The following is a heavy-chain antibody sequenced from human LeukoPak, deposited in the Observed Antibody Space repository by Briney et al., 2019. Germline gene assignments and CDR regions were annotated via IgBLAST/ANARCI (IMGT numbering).Heavy chain of an antibody. CDR3: AREQGGLRGLDY. J-gene: IGHJ4*02. V-gene: IGHV3-33*01. D-gene: IGHD3-16*01. CDR2: IWYDGSNK. Sequence: GRSLRLSCAASGFTFSSYGMHWVRQAPGKGLEWVAVIWYDGSNKYYADSVKGRFTISRDNSKNTLYLQINSLRAEDTAVYYCAREQGGLRGLDYWGQGTLVTVSS. CDR1: GFTFSSYG.